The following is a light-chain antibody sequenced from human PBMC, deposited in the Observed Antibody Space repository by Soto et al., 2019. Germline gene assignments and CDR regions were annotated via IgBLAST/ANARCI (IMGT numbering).Light chain of an antibody. Sequence: EIMLTQSPGTLSLSPGERATLSCRASQSVTSSYLAWYQLKPGQAPRLLIYGASSRATGIPDRFSGSGSGTDFTLTISRLDPEDFAVYFCQQYGSSPRTFGQGTKVDI. J-gene: IGKJ1*01. V-gene: IGKV3-20*01. CDR1: QSVTSSY. CDR3: QQYGSSPRT. CDR2: GAS.